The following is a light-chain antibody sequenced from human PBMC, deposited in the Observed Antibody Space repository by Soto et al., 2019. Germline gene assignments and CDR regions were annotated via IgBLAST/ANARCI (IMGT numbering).Light chain of an antibody. J-gene: IGKJ1*01. V-gene: IGKV1-5*03. CDR3: QQYNNYWT. CDR1: QTISSW. Sequence: DIQMTQSPSTLSGSVGDRVTITCRASQTISSWLAWYQQKPGKAPKLLIYKESTLKSGVPSRFSGSGSGTEFTLTISCLQSEDFATYYCQQYNNYWTFGQGTKVDIK. CDR2: KES.